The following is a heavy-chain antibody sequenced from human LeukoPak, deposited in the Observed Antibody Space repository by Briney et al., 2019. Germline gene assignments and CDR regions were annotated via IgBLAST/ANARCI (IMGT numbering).Heavy chain of an antibody. D-gene: IGHD6-19*01. CDR1: GFTFSSYA. CDR2: ISGSGGST. Sequence: GRSLRLSCAASGFTFSSYAMSWVRQAPGKGLEWVSAISGSGGSTYYADSVKGRFTISRDNSKNTLYLQMNSLRAEDTAVYYCAKQQWLAFSHFDYWGQGTLVTVSS. CDR3: AKQQWLAFSHFDY. V-gene: IGHV3-23*01. J-gene: IGHJ4*02.